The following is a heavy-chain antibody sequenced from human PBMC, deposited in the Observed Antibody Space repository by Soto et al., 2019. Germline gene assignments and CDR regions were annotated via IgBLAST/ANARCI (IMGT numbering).Heavy chain of an antibody. CDR3: ARVYGRGDYFDF. Sequence: QVQLQESGPGLVKPSQTLSLTCTVSGTTISSGDHYWSWIRQAPGKGLEWIGYMYYTGKTYYNTSLQSRVILSVDTSKNVFSTMMTSVTAADTSMYFCARVYGRGDYFDFWGRGTLVSVSS. CDR1: GTTISSGDHY. D-gene: IGHD1-26*01. J-gene: IGHJ4*02. CDR2: MYYTGKT. V-gene: IGHV4-30-4*01.